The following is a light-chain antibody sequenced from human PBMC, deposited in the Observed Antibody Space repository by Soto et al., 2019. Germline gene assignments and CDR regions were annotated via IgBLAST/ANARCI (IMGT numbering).Light chain of an antibody. CDR1: SSNIGAGYD. Sequence: QSVLTQSPSVSGAPGQRVTISCTGSSSNIGAGYDVHWYQQLPGTAPKLLIYGNSNRPSGVPDRFSGSKSGTSASLAITGLQAEDEADYYCQYYDSSLSGWVFGGGTKLTVL. CDR3: QYYDSSLSGWV. J-gene: IGLJ3*02. CDR2: GNS. V-gene: IGLV1-40*01.